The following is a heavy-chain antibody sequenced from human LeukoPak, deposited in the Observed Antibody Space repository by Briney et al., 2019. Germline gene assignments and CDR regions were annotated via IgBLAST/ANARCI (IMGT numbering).Heavy chain of an antibody. CDR3: ARVPYSSSWYPSKYYYYGMDV. CDR1: GGSFSGYY. D-gene: IGHD6-13*01. Sequence: SETLSLTCAVYGGSFSGYYWSWIRQPPGKGLEWIGEINHSGSTNYNPSLKSRVTISADTSKNQFSLKLSSVTAADTAVYYCARVPYSSSWYPSKYYYYGMDVWGQGTTVTVSS. V-gene: IGHV4-34*01. CDR2: INHSGST. J-gene: IGHJ6*02.